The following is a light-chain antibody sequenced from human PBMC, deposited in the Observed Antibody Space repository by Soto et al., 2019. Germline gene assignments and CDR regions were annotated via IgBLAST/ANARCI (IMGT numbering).Light chain of an antibody. Sequence: QSVLTQPRSVSESPGQSVTISCTGTSSDVGAYDYVSWYQQHPGKAPQLMIYDVTKRPSGVPHRFSGSRSGNTASLTISGLQAEDEADYYCSSYTTNITPVVFGGGTKLTVL. CDR2: DVT. CDR1: SSDVGAYDY. J-gene: IGLJ2*01. CDR3: SSYTTNITPVV. V-gene: IGLV2-11*01.